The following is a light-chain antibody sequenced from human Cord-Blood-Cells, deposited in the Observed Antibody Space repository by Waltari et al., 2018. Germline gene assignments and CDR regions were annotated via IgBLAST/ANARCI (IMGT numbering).Light chain of an antibody. J-gene: IGKJ4*01. CDR1: QSVLYSSNNKNY. V-gene: IGKV4-1*01. CDR3: QQYYSTPLT. Sequence: DIVMTQFPDSLAVSLGGRATINCKSSQSVLYSSNNKNYLAWYQQKPGQPPKLLIYWASTRESGVPDRFSGSGSGTDFTLTISSLQAEDVAVYYCQQYYSTPLTFGGGTKVEIK. CDR2: WAS.